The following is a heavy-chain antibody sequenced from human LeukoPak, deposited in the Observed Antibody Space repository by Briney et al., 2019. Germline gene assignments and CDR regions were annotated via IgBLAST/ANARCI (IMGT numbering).Heavy chain of an antibody. CDR2: IKEDGSER. J-gene: IGHJ5*02. Sequence: GGSLRLSCEGSAFIFSGHWMNWVRQTPGKGLEWVASIKEDGSERQYVDSVKGRFTISRDNSKNTLYLQMNSLRAEDTAVYYCAKVQSGSGPGWFDPWGQGTLVTVSS. V-gene: IGHV3-7*01. CDR3: AKVQSGSGPGWFDP. CDR1: AFIFSGHW. D-gene: IGHD3-10*01.